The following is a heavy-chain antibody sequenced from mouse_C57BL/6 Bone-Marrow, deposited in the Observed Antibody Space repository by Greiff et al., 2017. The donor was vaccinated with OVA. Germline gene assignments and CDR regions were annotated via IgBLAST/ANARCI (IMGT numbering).Heavy chain of an antibody. V-gene: IGHV5-9-1*02. Sequence: LVESGDGLVKPGGSLKLSCAASGFTFSSYAMSWVRQTPEKRLEWVAYISSGGDYIYYADTVKGRFTISRDNARNTLYLQLSSLKSEDTAMYYCTRLLDAMDYWGQGTSVTVSS. CDR1: GFTFSSYA. J-gene: IGHJ4*01. CDR2: ISSGGDYI. CDR3: TRLLDAMDY. D-gene: IGHD2-1*01.